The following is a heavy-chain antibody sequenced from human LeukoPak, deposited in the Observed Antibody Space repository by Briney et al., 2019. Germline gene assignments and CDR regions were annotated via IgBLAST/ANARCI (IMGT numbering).Heavy chain of an antibody. CDR2: IYTSGST. V-gene: IGHV4-61*02. Sequence: SETLSLTCTVSGGSMNSGSYYWSWIRQPAGKGLEWIGRIYTSGSTNYNPSLQSQVTISVDTSKNQFSLKLNSVTAADTAVYYCARGTMIRVDPWGQGTLVTVSS. J-gene: IGHJ5*02. CDR3: ARGTMIRVDP. D-gene: IGHD3-10*01. CDR1: GGSMNSGSYY.